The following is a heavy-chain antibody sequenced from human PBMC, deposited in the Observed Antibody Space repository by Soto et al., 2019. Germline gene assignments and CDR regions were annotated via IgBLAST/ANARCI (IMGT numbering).Heavy chain of an antibody. J-gene: IGHJ4*02. CDR2: IWAHGTEQ. D-gene: IGHD1-1*01. V-gene: IGHV3-33*06. CDR1: GYSITNHG. CDR3: GKDIRSGSIDY. Sequence: QVRLAQSGGGVVQHGRSLTLSCAASGYSITNHGMHWVRQAPGKGLEWVALIWAHGTEQYYADSVKGRFTVSRDTSTNTVYLQMNSLRAEDTARYYCGKDIRSGSIDYWGQGTLVTVSS.